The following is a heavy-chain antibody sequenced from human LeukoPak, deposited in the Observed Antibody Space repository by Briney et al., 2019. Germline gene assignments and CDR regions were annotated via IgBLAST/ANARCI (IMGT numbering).Heavy chain of an antibody. CDR2: IYYSGST. Sequence: KASETLSLTCTVSGGSISGSSYYWGWIRQPPGKGLEWIGYIYYSGSTNYKSSLKSRVTISVDTSKNQFSLKLSSVTAADTAVYYCARTTEGGYSYGYFYYYYMDVWGKGTTVTISS. CDR1: GGSISGSSYY. CDR3: ARTTEGGYSYGYFYYYYMDV. D-gene: IGHD5-18*01. J-gene: IGHJ6*03. V-gene: IGHV4-61*05.